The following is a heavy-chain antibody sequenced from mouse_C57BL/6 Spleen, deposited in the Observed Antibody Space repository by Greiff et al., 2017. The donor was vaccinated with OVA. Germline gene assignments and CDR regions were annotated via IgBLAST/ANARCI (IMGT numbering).Heavy chain of an antibody. CDR2: INPNNGGT. V-gene: IGHV1-26*01. CDR1: GYTFTDYY. D-gene: IGHD1-1*01. CDR3: ANFYYGSSPYYFDY. Sequence: VQLQQSGPELVKPGASVKISCKASGYTFTDYYMNWVKQSHGKSLEWIGDINPNNGGTSYNQKFKGKATLTVDKSSSTAYMELRSLTSEDSAVYYCANFYYGSSPYYFDYWGQGTTLTVSS. J-gene: IGHJ2*01.